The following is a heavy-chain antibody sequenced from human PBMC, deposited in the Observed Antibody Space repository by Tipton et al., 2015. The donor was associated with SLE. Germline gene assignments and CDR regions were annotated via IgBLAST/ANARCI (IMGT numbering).Heavy chain of an antibody. CDR3: ARAPGVSGSWLGFDP. D-gene: IGHD6-13*01. Sequence: TLSLTCAVYGGSFSGYYWSWIRQPPGKGLEWIGEINHSESTNYNPSLKSRVTISVDTSKNQFSLKLRSVTAADTAVYYCARAPGVSGSWLGFDPWGQGTPVTVSA. V-gene: IGHV4-34*01. J-gene: IGHJ5*02. CDR1: GGSFSGYY. CDR2: INHSEST.